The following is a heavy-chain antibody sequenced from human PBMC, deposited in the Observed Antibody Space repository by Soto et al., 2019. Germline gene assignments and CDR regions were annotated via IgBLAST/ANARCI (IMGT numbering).Heavy chain of an antibody. Sequence: ASVKVSCKASGYTFTSYCISWVRQAPGQGLEWMGWISAYNGNTNYAQKLQGRVTMTTDTSTSTAYMELRSLRSDDTAVYYCARDRYYDFWSGYHYYYGMDVWGQGTTVTVSS. V-gene: IGHV1-18*04. CDR3: ARDRYYDFWSGYHYYYGMDV. CDR2: ISAYNGNT. D-gene: IGHD3-3*01. J-gene: IGHJ6*02. CDR1: GYTFTSYC.